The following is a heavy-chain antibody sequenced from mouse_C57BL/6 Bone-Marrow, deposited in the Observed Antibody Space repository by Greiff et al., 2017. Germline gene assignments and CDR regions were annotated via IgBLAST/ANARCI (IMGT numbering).Heavy chain of an antibody. D-gene: IGHD2-1*01. CDR2: FHPYNDDT. CDR3: ARGGNYGGYYFDY. Sequence: VKLQQSGAELVKPGASVKMSCKASGYTFTTSPIEWMKQNHGKSLEWIGNFHPYNDDTKYNEKFKGKATLTVEKSSSTVYLELSRLTSDDSAVYYCARGGNYGGYYFDYWGQGTTRTVSS. CDR1: GYTFTTSP. J-gene: IGHJ2*01. V-gene: IGHV1-47*01.